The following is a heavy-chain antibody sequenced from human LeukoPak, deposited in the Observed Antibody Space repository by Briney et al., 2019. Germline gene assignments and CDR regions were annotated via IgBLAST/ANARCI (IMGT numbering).Heavy chain of an antibody. Sequence: ASVRVSCKASGDTFTSYDIKWVRQATGQGLEWMGWMNPNSGNTGYAQKFQGRVTMTRNTSITTAYMELSSLRSEDTAVYYCAKGEGSSWYAWFDSWGQGTLVTVSS. CDR1: GDTFTSYD. CDR3: AKGEGSSWYAWFDS. D-gene: IGHD6-13*01. V-gene: IGHV1-8*01. CDR2: MNPNSGNT. J-gene: IGHJ5*01.